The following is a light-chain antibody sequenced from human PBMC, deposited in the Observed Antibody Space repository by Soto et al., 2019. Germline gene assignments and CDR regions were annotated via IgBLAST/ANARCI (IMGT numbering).Light chain of an antibody. CDR2: TSN. J-gene: IGLJ1*01. Sequence: HSVLNKPPSASGSPRQKVTISLSGISSNIGTNSVSWYLQLPGSSPKLLIYTSNQRHSGVPDRSSGSKSGTSASLAISGLQSEDEAEYFCAAWDDSLNGNVFGSGAKVIVL. V-gene: IGLV1-44*01. CDR1: SSNIGTNS. CDR3: AAWDDSLNGNV.